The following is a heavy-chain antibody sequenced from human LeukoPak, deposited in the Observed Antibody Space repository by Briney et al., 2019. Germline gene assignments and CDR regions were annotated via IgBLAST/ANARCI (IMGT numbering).Heavy chain of an antibody. V-gene: IGHV4-30-2*01. CDR2: IYHSGST. CDR3: ARGPRAIVVVIRPYYFDY. CDR1: GGSISSGGYS. Sequence: PSETLSLTCAVSGGSISSGGYSWSWIRQPPGKGLEWIGYIYHSGSTYYNPSLKSRVTISVDRSKNQFSLKLSSVTAADTAVYYCARGPRAIVVVIRPYYFDYWGQGTLVTVSS. D-gene: IGHD3-22*01. J-gene: IGHJ4*02.